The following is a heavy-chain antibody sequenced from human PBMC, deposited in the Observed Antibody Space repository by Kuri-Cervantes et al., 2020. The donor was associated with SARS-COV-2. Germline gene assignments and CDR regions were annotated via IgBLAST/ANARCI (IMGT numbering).Heavy chain of an antibody. CDR3: ARSGWGTYSNFNYYYMDV. V-gene: IGHV4-38-2*01. CDR2: IHYSGSN. J-gene: IGHJ6*03. CDR1: GYAIASGYH. D-gene: IGHD4-11*01. Sequence: SQTLSLTCGVSGYAIASGYHWGWIRQPPGKGLEWIGNIHYSGSNYYNPSLKTRVIISIDMSKNQFSLKMSSVTAADTAVYYCARSGWGTYSNFNYYYMDVWGKGTTVTVSS.